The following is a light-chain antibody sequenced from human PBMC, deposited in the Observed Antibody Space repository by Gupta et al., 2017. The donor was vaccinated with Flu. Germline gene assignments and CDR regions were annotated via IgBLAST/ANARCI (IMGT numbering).Light chain of an antibody. CDR2: VAS. J-gene: IGKJ2*01. Sequence: VGDRVTITCRASQNINSYLNWYQHKPGKAPKLLIYVASTLQSGVPSRFSGSGSGTDFTLTISSLQPEDFATYYCQQTYSPYTFGQGTKLEIK. CDR1: QNINSY. V-gene: IGKV1-39*01. CDR3: QQTYSPYT.